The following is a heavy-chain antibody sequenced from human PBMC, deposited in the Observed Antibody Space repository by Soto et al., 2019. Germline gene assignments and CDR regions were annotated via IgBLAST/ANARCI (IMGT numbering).Heavy chain of an antibody. Sequence: PSETLPLTCTVSGSSLSRAASYCSWIPQHPGKGLEWIGYISHSGSSYFNPSLKSRVIISVDTSKYQFSLSLTSVTAADTAVYYCAREYTYGSNFFDCWGQGALVTVSS. CDR3: AREYTYGSNFFDC. J-gene: IGHJ4*02. CDR1: GSSLSRAASY. V-gene: IGHV4-31*03. D-gene: IGHD5-18*01. CDR2: ISHSGSS.